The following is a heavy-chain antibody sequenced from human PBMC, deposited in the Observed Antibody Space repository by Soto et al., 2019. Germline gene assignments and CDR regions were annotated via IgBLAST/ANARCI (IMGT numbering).Heavy chain of an antibody. D-gene: IGHD2-2*01. V-gene: IGHV3-23*01. CDR1: GFPFSSYA. Sequence: GGSLRLSCAASGFPFSSYAMTWVRQPPGKGLEWVSGISGSGGSTYYADSVKGRFTISRDSSKNTLYLQMNSLRAEDTAVYYCAKDRYCSITSCYAGFDYWGQGTLVTVSS. J-gene: IGHJ4*02. CDR3: AKDRYCSITSCYAGFDY. CDR2: ISGSGGST.